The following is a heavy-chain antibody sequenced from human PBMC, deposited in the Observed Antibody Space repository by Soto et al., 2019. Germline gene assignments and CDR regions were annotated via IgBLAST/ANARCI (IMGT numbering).Heavy chain of an antibody. V-gene: IGHV1-2*02. CDR3: VRVVAIPGYPDN. Sequence: ASVKVSCKASGYTFTAYFLHWFRQAPGQGPEWMGWIVPNAGNTKHAQKFQGRVTITADESISTVYMELSSLLSDDTAVYYCVRVVAIPGYPDNWGQGTLVTVSS. CDR1: GYTFTAYF. J-gene: IGHJ4*02. CDR2: IVPNAGNT. D-gene: IGHD5-12*01.